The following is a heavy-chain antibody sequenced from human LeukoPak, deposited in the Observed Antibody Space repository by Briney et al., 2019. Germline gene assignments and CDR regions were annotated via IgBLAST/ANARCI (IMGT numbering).Heavy chain of an antibody. CDR1: GFTFSSYD. V-gene: IGHV3-23*01. Sequence: GGSLRLSCAASGFTFSSYDMSWVRQAPGKGLEWVSGISTSGGSTYYADSVKGRFTISRDNSKNTLYLQMNSLRAEDTAVYYCAKGLYGSGRPKDYWGQGTLVTVSS. CDR3: AKGLYGSGRPKDY. J-gene: IGHJ4*02. D-gene: IGHD3-10*01. CDR2: ISTSGGST.